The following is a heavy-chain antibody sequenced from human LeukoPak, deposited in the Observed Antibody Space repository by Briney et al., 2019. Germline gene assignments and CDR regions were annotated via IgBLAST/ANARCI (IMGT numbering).Heavy chain of an antibody. J-gene: IGHJ6*02. CDR1: GYTFTSYD. V-gene: IGHV1-8*01. CDR2: MNPNSGNT. Sequence: ASVKVSCKASGYTFTSYDINWVRQATGQGLEWMGWMNPNSGNTGYAQKLQGRVTMTRNTSISTAYMELSSLRSEDTAVYYCARGPGDYYYYYGMDVWGQGTTVTVSS. D-gene: IGHD7-27*01. CDR3: ARGPGDYYYYYGMDV.